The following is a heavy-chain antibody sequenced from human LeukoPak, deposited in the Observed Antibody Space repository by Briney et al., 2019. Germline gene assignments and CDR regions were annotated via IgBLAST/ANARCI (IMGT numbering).Heavy chain of an antibody. J-gene: IGHJ4*02. CDR2: RNPTTGNT. V-gene: IGHV1-8*01. Sequence: ASLTVSCMTSGYSFTNYDINWGRQAPGQGLEWMGRRNPTTGNTGSAQRFQGRVTVTRDNSISTAYMELSSLRAEDTAVYYWARVRGSIAYWGQGTLVTVSS. CDR3: ARVRGSIAY. D-gene: IGHD3-10*01. CDR1: GYSFTNYD.